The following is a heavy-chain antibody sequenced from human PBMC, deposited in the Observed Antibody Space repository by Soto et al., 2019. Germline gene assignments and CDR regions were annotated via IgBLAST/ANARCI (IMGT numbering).Heavy chain of an antibody. CDR2: VHHSWGS. J-gene: IGHJ6*02. CDR3: ARQGFGPLHGLVDV. CDR1: GGSISSYY. V-gene: IGHV4-59*08. D-gene: IGHD3-10*01. Sequence: QVQLQESGPGLVKPSETLSLSCTVSGGSISSYYWSWFRQSPGKRMEWIGYVHHSWGSSYNPSLQSAFAISRDTSKSQFSLKVTSVTATDTAVYYCARQGFGPLHGLVDVWGQGTTVTVSS.